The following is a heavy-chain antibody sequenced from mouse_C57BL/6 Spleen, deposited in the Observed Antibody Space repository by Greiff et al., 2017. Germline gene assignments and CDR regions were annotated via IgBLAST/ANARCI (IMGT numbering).Heavy chain of an antibody. V-gene: IGHV1-82*01. CDR1: GYAFSSSW. J-gene: IGHJ2*01. CDR3: ARETTTVVGDY. Sequence: QVQLQQSGPELVKPGASVKISCKASGYAFSSSWMNWVKQRPGKGLEWIGRIYPGDGDTNYNGKFKGKATLTADKSSSTAYMQLSSLTSEDSAVYFCARETTTVVGDYWGQGTTLTVSS. CDR2: IYPGDGDT. D-gene: IGHD1-1*01.